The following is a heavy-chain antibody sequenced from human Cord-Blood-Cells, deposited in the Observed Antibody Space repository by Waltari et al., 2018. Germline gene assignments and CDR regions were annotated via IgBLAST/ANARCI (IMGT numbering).Heavy chain of an antibody. CDR3: ARASGSYY. J-gene: IGHJ4*02. CDR2: IKQDGSEK. Sequence: EVQLVESGGGLVQPGGSLRLSCAASGFTFSSDWMSWVRQAPGKGLEWVANIKQDGSEKYYVDSVKGRFTISRDNAKNSLYLQMNSLRAEDTAVYYCARASGSYYWGQGTLVTVSS. V-gene: IGHV3-7*01. D-gene: IGHD1-26*01. CDR1: GFTFSSDW.